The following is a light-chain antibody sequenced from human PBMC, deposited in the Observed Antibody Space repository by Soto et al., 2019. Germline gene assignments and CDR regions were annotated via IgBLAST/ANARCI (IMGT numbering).Light chain of an antibody. CDR2: DAS. CDR3: QQYDNFPQFT. Sequence: DIQRTQSPSSLSASVGDRVTITCQASQDISNYLIWYQQKPGKAPKLLIYDASNLETGVPSRFSGIISWIDFTLTISTLQPADIGIYAYQQYDNFPQFTLGPGTKVDIE. J-gene: IGKJ3*01. CDR1: QDISNY. V-gene: IGKV1-33*01.